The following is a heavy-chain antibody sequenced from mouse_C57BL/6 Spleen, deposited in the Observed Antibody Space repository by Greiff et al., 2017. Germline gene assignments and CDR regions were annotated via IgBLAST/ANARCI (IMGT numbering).Heavy chain of an antibody. V-gene: IGHV14-3*01. CDR2: TDPANGNT. Sequence: VHVKQSVAELVRPGASVKLSCTASGFNIKNTYMHWVKQRPEQGLEWIGRTDPANGNTKYAPKFQGKATIAADTSSNTAYLQLSSLTSADTAIYYCANGYYGSGDYWGQGTTLTVSS. CDR3: ANGYYGSGDY. J-gene: IGHJ2*01. CDR1: GFNIKNTY. D-gene: IGHD1-1*01.